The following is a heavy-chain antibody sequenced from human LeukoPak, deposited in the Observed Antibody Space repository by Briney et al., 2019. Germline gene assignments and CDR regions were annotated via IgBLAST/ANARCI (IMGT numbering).Heavy chain of an antibody. V-gene: IGHV4-59*08. D-gene: IGHD3-9*01. CDR2: IYYSGST. Sequence: SETLSLTCTVSAGSISSYYWSWIRQPPGKGLEWIGYIYYSGSTNYNPSLKSRVTISVDTSKNQFSLKLTSVTAADTAVYYCARGHFDWLNRRAPVRFDRWGQGTLVTVSS. CDR3: ARGHFDWLNRRAPVRFDR. CDR1: AGSISSYY. J-gene: IGHJ5*02.